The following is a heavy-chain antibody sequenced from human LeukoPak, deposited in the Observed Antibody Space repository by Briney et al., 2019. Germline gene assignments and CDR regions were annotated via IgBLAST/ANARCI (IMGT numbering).Heavy chain of an antibody. CDR1: GFTFSSYD. CDR2: IGTAGGT. D-gene: IGHD2-2*01. Sequence: GGSLRLSCTASGFTFSSYDMHWVRQATGKGLEWVSGIGTAGGTYYSDSLKGRFTISRDNAKNSLYLQMNGLRVGDTAVYYCARAGGSCRSTSCFDDWGQGTLVTVSS. CDR3: ARAGGSCRSTSCFDD. J-gene: IGHJ4*02. V-gene: IGHV3-13*01.